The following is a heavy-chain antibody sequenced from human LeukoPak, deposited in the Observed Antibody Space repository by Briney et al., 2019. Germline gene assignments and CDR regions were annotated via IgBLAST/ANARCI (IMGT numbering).Heavy chain of an antibody. CDR3: AELGITMIGGV. D-gene: IGHD3-10*02. J-gene: IGHJ6*04. V-gene: IGHV3-48*03. Sequence: PGGSLRLSCAASGFAFISYEMNWVRQAPGKVLEWVSYISSSGSTIYYADSVKGRFTISRDNAKNSLYLQMNSLRAEDTAVYYCAELGITMIGGVWGKGTTVTISS. CDR1: GFAFISYE. CDR2: ISSSGSTI.